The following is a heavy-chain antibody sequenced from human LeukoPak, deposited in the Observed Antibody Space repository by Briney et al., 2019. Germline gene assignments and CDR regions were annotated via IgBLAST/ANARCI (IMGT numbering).Heavy chain of an antibody. V-gene: IGHV1-2*02. CDR2: INPSNGDT. CDR1: GYTFSGYY. CDR3: ARVGSSGWYVHPTLDY. Sequence: ASVKVSCKASGYTFSGYYIHWVRQAPGQGLEWMAWINPSNGDTNYAQKFQGRATMTRDTSISTAYMELTRLISDDTAVYYCARVGSSGWYVHPTLDYWGQGTLVTVSS. D-gene: IGHD6-19*01. J-gene: IGHJ4*02.